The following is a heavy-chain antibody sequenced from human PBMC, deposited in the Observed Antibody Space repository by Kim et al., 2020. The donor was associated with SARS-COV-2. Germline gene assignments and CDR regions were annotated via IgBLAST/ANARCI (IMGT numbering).Heavy chain of an antibody. D-gene: IGHD2-2*01. CDR3: ARVHRAGPAAPLYRAAGMDV. CDR2: ISYDGSNK. CDR1: GFTFSSYA. Sequence: GGSLRLSCAASGFTFSSYAMHWVRQAPGKGLEWVAVISYDGSNKYYADSVKGRFTISRDNSKNTLYLQMNSLRAEDTAVYYCARVHRAGPAAPLYRAAGMDVWGQGTTVTVSS. V-gene: IGHV3-30-3*01. J-gene: IGHJ6*02.